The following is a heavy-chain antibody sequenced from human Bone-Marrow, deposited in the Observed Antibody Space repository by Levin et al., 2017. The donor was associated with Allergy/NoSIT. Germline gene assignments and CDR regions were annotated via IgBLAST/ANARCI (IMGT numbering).Heavy chain of an antibody. CDR3: AENYLVVPAAMLYFRYCGLDV. CDR1: GFTFDRYA. Sequence: GVSLRLSCAASGFTFDRYALSWVRQAPGRGLEWVSGISGGGARTKYADSVEGRFTVSRDNSDKMLYLQMNDLRAEDTAIYFCAENYLVVPAAMLYFRYCGLDVWGQGTTVTVSS. J-gene: IGHJ6*02. CDR2: ISGGGART. V-gene: IGHV3-23*01. D-gene: IGHD2-2*01.